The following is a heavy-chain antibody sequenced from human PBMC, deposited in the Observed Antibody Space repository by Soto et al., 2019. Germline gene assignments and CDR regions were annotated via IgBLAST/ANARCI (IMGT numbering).Heavy chain of an antibody. CDR1: GYTFTSYS. CDR3: ARDVGYGLIDY. CDR2: ISAYNGNT. Sequence: QVQLVQSGAEVKKPGASVKVSCKASGYTFTSYSISWVRQAPGQGLEGMGWISAYNGNTYHARKLQGRVTMTTDTSTSPAYMELRSLRSDDTAVYYCARDVGYGLIDYWGQGTLVTVSS. J-gene: IGHJ4*02. V-gene: IGHV1-18*01. D-gene: IGHD5-18*01.